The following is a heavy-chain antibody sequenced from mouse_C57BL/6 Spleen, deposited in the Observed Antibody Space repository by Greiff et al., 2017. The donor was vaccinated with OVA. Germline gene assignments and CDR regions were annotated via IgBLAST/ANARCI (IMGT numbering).Heavy chain of an antibody. J-gene: IGHJ2*01. D-gene: IGHD1-1*01. CDR2: IDPSDSYT. CDR1: GYTFTSYW. CDR3: ARGMDYYGSRGYFDY. V-gene: IGHV1-50*01. Sequence: QVQLQQSGAELVKPGASVKLSCKASGYTFTSYWMQWVKQRPGQGLEWIGEIDPSDSYTNYNQKFKGKATLTVDTSSSTAYMQLSSLTSEDSAVYYCARGMDYYGSRGYFDYWGQGTTLTVSS.